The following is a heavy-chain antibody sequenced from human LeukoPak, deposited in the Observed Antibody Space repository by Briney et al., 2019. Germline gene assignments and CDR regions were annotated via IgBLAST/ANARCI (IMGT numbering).Heavy chain of an antibody. V-gene: IGHV1-18*01. CDR3: ARGGTSGWRTPNDDY. CDR2: ISAYNNT. D-gene: IGHD6-19*01. CDR1: GYSFTSYG. Sequence: ASVKVSCKASGYSFTSYGVTWARQAPGQGLEWMGWISAYNNTNYAQMLQGRVTMTTDTSTSTAYMELRSLRSDDTAIYYCARGGTSGWRTPNDDYWGQGTLVTVSS. J-gene: IGHJ4*02.